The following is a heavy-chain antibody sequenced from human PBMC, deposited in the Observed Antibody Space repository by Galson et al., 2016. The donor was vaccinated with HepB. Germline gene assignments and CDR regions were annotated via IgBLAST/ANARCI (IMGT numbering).Heavy chain of an antibody. CDR1: GFTLSGRD. Sequence: SLRLSCAASGFTLSGRDMHWVRHVTGRGLEWVSAIGSAGDTYYADSVKGRFTFSREDAKNSLYLQMNSLRDGDTAVYYCVRERGSPKKNIVNEAFDMWGQGTMVIVSS. V-gene: IGHV3-13*01. CDR3: VRERGSPKKNIVNEAFDM. CDR2: IGSAGDT. D-gene: IGHD2/OR15-2a*01. J-gene: IGHJ3*02.